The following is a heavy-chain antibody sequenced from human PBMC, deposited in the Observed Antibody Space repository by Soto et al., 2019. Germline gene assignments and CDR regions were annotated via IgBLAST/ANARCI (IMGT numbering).Heavy chain of an antibody. J-gene: IGHJ6*02. CDR3: ARDGGQQGLNYYYYNLDV. CDR2: IIPIFGTT. D-gene: IGHD2-15*01. CDR1: GGTFSSYA. Sequence: ASVKVSCKASGGTFSSYAISWVRQAPGQGLQWMGGIIPIFGTTNYAQKFQGRVTITADESTSTVYMELSSLRSEDTALYYCARDGGQQGLNYYYYNLDVWGQGTTVTVSS. V-gene: IGHV1-69*13.